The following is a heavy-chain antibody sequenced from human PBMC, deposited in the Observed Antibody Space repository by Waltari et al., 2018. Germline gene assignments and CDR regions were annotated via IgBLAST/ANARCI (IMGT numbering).Heavy chain of an antibody. CDR3: AKGGRDTAMVSFYYYYGMDV. CDR1: GFTFSSYA. J-gene: IGHJ6*02. D-gene: IGHD5-18*01. Sequence: EVQLLESGGGLVQPGGSLRLSCAASGFTFSSYAMSWVRQAPGKGLEWVSAISGSGGSTSYADSVKGRFTISRDNSKNTLYLQMNSLRAEDTAVYYCAKGGRDTAMVSFYYYYGMDVWGQGTTVTVSS. CDR2: ISGSGGST. V-gene: IGHV3-23*01.